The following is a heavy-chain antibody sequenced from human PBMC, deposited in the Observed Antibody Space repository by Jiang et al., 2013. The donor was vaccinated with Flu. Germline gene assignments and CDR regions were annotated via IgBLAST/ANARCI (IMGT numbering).Heavy chain of an antibody. CDR3: ARIQSIGRVLYFDY. D-gene: IGHD3-16*01. CDR1: GFSLDTSGVR. Sequence: KPTQTLTLTCTFSGFSLDTSGVRVSWIRQPPGKALEWLARIDWDDDKFYSTSLKTRLTISKDTSKNQVVLTMTNLDPVDTATYYCARIQSIGRVLYFDYWGQGTLVTVSS. CDR2: IDWDDDK. V-gene: IGHV2-70*04. J-gene: IGHJ4*02.